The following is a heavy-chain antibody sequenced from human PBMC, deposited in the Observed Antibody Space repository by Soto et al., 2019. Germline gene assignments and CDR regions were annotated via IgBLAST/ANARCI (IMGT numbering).Heavy chain of an antibody. CDR3: AKDRVVVVVAAALDC. Sequence: QVQLVESGGGVVQPGRSLRLSCAASGFTFSSYGMHWVRQALGKGLEWVAVISYDGSNKYYADSVKGRFTISRDNSKNTLYLQMNSLRAEDTAVYYCAKDRVVVVVAAALDCWGQGTLVTVSS. CDR2: ISYDGSNK. V-gene: IGHV3-30*18. D-gene: IGHD2-15*01. CDR1: GFTFSSYG. J-gene: IGHJ4*02.